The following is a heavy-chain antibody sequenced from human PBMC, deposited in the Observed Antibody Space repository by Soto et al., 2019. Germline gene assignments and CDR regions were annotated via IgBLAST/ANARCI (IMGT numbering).Heavy chain of an antibody. D-gene: IGHD2-15*01. CDR3: ASGHPGYDY. J-gene: IGHJ4*02. Sequence: PSETLSLTCTVSGDSISSYYWSWIRQPPGKGLEWIGYIYYSGSTKYNPSLKSRVTISINMSKNQFSLKLSSVTAADTAVYYCASGHPGYDYWGQGTLVTVSS. CDR1: GDSISSYY. V-gene: IGHV4-59*01. CDR2: IYYSGST.